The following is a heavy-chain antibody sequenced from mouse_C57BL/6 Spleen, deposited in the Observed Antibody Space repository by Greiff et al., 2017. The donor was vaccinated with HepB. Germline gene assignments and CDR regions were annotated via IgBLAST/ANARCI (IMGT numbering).Heavy chain of an antibody. CDR3: ARRDSSGSFAY. CDR1: GYAFSSSW. V-gene: IGHV1-82*01. D-gene: IGHD3-2*02. J-gene: IGHJ3*01. Sequence: VKLQESGPELVKPGASVKISCKASGYAFSSSWMNWVKQRPGKGLEWIGRIYPGDGDTNYNGKFKGKATLTADKSSSTAYMQLSSLTSEDSAVYFCARRDSSGSFAYWGQGTLVTVSA. CDR2: IYPGDGDT.